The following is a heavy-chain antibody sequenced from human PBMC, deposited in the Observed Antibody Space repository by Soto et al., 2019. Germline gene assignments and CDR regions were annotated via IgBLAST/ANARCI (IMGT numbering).Heavy chain of an antibody. CDR1: GYTFTSYG. CDR2: ISAYNGNT. Sequence: GASVKVSCKASGYTFTSYGISWVRQAPGQGLEWMGWISAYNGNTNYAQKLQGRVTMTTDTSTSTAYMELRSLRSDDTAVYYCARDAKHIVVVPAHDASVIWCEATMVTL. V-gene: IGHV1-18*04. J-gene: IGHJ3*02. D-gene: IGHD2-21*02. CDR3: ARDAKHIVVVPAHDASVI.